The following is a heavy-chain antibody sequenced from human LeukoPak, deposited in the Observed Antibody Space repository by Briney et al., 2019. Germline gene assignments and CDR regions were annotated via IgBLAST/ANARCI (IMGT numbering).Heavy chain of an antibody. V-gene: IGHV4-34*01. CDR1: GGSFSGYY. J-gene: IGHJ4*02. CDR2: IYYSGST. Sequence: ASETLSLTCAVYGGSFSGYYWSWIRQPPGKGLEWIGSIYYSGSTYYNPSLKSRVTISVDTSKNQFSLKLSSVTAADTAVYYCARQGSSSADYWGQGTLVTVSS. CDR3: ARQGSSSADY. D-gene: IGHD6-6*01.